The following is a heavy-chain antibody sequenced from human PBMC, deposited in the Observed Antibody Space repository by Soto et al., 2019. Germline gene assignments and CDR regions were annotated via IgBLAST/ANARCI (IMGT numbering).Heavy chain of an antibody. V-gene: IGHV4-34*01. CDR3: ARELLGYCSSTSCYSYYYYYYMDV. Sequence: QVQLQQWGAGLLKPSETLSLTCAVYGGSFSGYYWSWIRQPPGKGLEWIGEINHSGSTNYNPSLKSRVTISVDTSKNQFSLKLSSVTAADTAVYYRARELLGYCSSTSCYSYYYYYYMDVWGKGTTVTVSS. J-gene: IGHJ6*03. D-gene: IGHD2-2*01. CDR1: GGSFSGYY. CDR2: INHSGST.